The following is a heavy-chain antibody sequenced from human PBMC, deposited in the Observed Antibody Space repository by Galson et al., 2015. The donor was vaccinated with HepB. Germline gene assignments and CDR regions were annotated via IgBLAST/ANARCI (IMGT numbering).Heavy chain of an antibody. J-gene: IGHJ4*02. Sequence: SVKVSCKASGYTFTSYAMNWVRQAPGQGLEWMGWINTNTGNLMYAQGFSGRFVFSLDTSVSTAYLQISSLGAEDTAVYYCARLIGVSVGGFDYWGQGTLVTVSS. CDR2: INTNTGNL. CDR3: ARLIGVSVGGFDY. CDR1: GYTFTSYA. V-gene: IGHV7-4-1*02. D-gene: IGHD3-16*02.